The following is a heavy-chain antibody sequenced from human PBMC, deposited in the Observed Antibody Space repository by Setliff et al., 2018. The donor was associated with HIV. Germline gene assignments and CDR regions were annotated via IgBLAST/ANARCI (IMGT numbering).Heavy chain of an antibody. CDR1: GGSISSGSYY. D-gene: IGHD6-19*01. CDR2: IYTSGST. J-gene: IGHJ5*02. CDR3: ARGPGWPNWFDP. V-gene: IGHV4-61*09. Sequence: SETLSLTCTVSGGSISSGSYYWSWIRQPAGKGLEWIGHIYTSGSTNYNPSLKSRVTISVDTSKNQFSLKLSSVTAADTAVYYCARGPGWPNWFDPWGQGTLVTVS.